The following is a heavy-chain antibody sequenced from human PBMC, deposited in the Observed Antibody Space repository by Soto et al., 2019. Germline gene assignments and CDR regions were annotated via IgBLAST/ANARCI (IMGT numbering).Heavy chain of an antibody. CDR1: GYTFSSYA. D-gene: IGHD1-1*01. CDR3: ARGGLSTTIVLLCHY. Sequence: AAVKVSCKAAGYTFSSYAMHWVRQTPGQRLEWMGWINTANGRTTYSQKFQGRLTINRDTSASTAYMELSSLRFEDTAVYYCARGGLSTTIVLLCHYWGQGPPGTV. V-gene: IGHV1-3*04. J-gene: IGHJ4*02. CDR2: INTANGRT.